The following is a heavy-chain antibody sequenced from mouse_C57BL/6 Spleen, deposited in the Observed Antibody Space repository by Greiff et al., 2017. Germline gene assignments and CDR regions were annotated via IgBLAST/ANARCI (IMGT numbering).Heavy chain of an antibody. CDR2: ISYDGSN. D-gene: IGHD2-1*01. J-gene: IGHJ2*01. CDR1: GYSITSGYY. V-gene: IGHV3-6*01. Sequence: ESGPGLVKPSQSLSLTCSVTGYSITSGYYWNWIRQFPGNKLEWMGYISYDGSNNYNPSLKNRISITRDTSKNQFFLKLNSVTTEDTATYYCARGGIYSGTFFDYWGQGTTLTVSS. CDR3: ARGGIYSGTFFDY.